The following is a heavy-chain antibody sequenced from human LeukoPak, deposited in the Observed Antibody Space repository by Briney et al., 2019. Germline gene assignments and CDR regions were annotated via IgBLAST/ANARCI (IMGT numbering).Heavy chain of an antibody. J-gene: IGHJ4*02. CDR3: ARHVGTAAFDY. Sequence: SETLSLTCTVSGGSISSYYWSWIRQSPGKGLEWIGYIYYSGNTNYNPSLKSRVTISVDTSKNQFSLKLSSVSAADTAVYSCARHVGTAAFDYWGQGTLVTVSS. CDR1: GGSISSYY. V-gene: IGHV4-59*08. CDR2: IYYSGNT. D-gene: IGHD6-13*01.